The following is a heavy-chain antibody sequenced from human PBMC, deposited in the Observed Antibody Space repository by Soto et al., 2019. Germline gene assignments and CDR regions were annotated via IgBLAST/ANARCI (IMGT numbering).Heavy chain of an antibody. CDR2: IWFDGSDR. Sequence: EGSLRLSCAASGFTFSSYGMHWVRQAPGKGLEWVALIWFDGSDRYYADSVKGRFTISRDNSKNTVYLQMNSLKTEDTAVYFCTTDNFYESSGYYYGRFGFWGQGALVTVSS. D-gene: IGHD3-22*01. J-gene: IGHJ4*02. V-gene: IGHV3-33*01. CDR3: TTDNFYESSGYYYGRFGF. CDR1: GFTFSSYG.